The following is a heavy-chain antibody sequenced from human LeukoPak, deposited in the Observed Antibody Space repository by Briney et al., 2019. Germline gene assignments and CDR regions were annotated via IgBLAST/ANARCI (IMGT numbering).Heavy chain of an antibody. D-gene: IGHD6-13*01. J-gene: IGHJ4*02. CDR1: GFTFSSYW. Sequence: PGVSLRLSCAASGFTFSSYWMSWIRQAPGKGLEWVANIQQDGGEKYYVESVKGRFTISRDNAKNSLYLQMNSLRAEDTAVYYCARGLAAAGNYYFDYWGQGTLVTVSS. V-gene: IGHV3-7*03. CDR2: IQQDGGEK. CDR3: ARGLAAAGNYYFDY.